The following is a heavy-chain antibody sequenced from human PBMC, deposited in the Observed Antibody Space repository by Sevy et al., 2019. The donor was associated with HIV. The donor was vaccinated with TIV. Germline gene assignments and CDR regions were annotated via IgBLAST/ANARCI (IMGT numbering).Heavy chain of an antibody. CDR3: AKVNDDFWSGYHAWHVGYYFDY. Sequence: ASVKVSCKASGYTFTSYAMNWVRQAPGQGLEWMGWINTNTGNPTYAQGFTGRFVFSLDTSVSTAYLQISSLKAEDTAVYYCAKVNDDFWSGYHAWHVGYYFDYWGQGTLVTVSS. D-gene: IGHD3-3*01. CDR1: GYTFTSYA. V-gene: IGHV7-4-1*02. CDR2: INTNTGNP. J-gene: IGHJ4*02.